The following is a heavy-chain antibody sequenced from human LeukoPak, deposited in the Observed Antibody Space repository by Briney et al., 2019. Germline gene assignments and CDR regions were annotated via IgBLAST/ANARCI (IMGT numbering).Heavy chain of an antibody. Sequence: GGSLRLSCAASGFTFSSYAMSWVRQAPGKGLEWVPLISGSGGSTYYSDSVKGRFTISRDNSKNTLYLQMNSLRPEDTAIYYCAKSTRGYSYHYYFDYWGQGTLVTVSS. CDR1: GFTFSSYA. D-gene: IGHD5-18*01. V-gene: IGHV3-23*01. CDR2: ISGSGGST. J-gene: IGHJ4*02. CDR3: AKSTRGYSYHYYFDY.